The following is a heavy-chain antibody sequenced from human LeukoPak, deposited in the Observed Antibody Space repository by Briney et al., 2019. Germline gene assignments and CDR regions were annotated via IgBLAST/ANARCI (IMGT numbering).Heavy chain of an antibody. CDR2: IYYSGST. V-gene: IGHV4-61*01. D-gene: IGHD1-14*01. CDR3: ARETIWPEGFDP. CDR1: GGSVSSGSYY. Sequence: SETLSLTCTVSGGSVSSGSYYWRWIRQPPGKGLEWIGYIYYSGSTNYNPSLKSRVTISVDTSKNQFSLKLSSVTAADTAVYYCARETIWPEGFDPWGQGTLVTVSS. J-gene: IGHJ5*02.